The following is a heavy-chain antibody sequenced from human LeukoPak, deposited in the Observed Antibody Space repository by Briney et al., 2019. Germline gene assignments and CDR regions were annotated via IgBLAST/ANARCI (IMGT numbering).Heavy chain of an antibody. D-gene: IGHD3-10*01. Sequence: GGSLRLSCAASGFTFSSYWMNWVRQAPGKGLEWVSAISGSGGSTYYADSVKGRFTISRDNSKNTLYLQMNSLRAEDTAVYYCAKDGPMVRASNDAFDIWGQGTMVTVSS. V-gene: IGHV3-23*01. CDR2: ISGSGGST. CDR1: GFTFSSYW. CDR3: AKDGPMVRASNDAFDI. J-gene: IGHJ3*02.